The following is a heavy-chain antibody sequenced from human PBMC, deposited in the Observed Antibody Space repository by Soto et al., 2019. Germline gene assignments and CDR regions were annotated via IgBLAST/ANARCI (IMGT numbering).Heavy chain of an antibody. CDR2: VYYAGDT. D-gene: IGHD3-3*01. CDR3: ATLSTWSGYYVYYHFYMDV. Sequence: QLQLQESGPGLVKPAETLSLTCTVSGASISTSSHYWGWIRQSPGKGLEWIGNVYYAGDTYYYPSLKSRATISVDRSNNQFSLKLSSVTAADTGVYYCATLSTWSGYYVYYHFYMDVWGKGTTVTVSS. V-gene: IGHV4-39*01. J-gene: IGHJ6*03. CDR1: GASISTSSHY.